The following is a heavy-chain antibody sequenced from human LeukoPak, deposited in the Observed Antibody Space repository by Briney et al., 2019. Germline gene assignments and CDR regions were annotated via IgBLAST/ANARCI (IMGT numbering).Heavy chain of an antibody. CDR2: VNPNSGGT. CDR1: GFTFTGYY. J-gene: IGHJ4*02. CDR3: ARGIGDYYGSGSYWLL. Sequence: GASVKVSCKASGFTFTGYYIHWVRQAPGQGLEWMGWVNPNSGGTKYAQKFQGRVSMTSDTSISTAYMELSRLTSDDTAVYYCARGIGDYYGSGSYWLLWGQGTLVTVAS. D-gene: IGHD3-10*01. V-gene: IGHV1-2*02.